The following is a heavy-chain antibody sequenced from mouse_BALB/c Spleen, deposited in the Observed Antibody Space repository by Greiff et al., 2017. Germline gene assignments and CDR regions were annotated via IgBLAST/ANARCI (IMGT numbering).Heavy chain of an antibody. CDR1: GFSLTSYG. J-gene: IGHJ4*01. CDR3: AREEVYYGYGYAMDY. D-gene: IGHD1-2*01. Sequence: QVQLKESGPGLVAPSQSLSITCTVSGFSLTSYGVHWVRQPPGKGLEWLGVIWAGGSTNYNSALMSRLSISKDNSKSQVFLKMNSLQTDDTAMYYCAREEVYYGYGYAMDYWGQGTSVTVSS. V-gene: IGHV2-9*02. CDR2: IWAGGST.